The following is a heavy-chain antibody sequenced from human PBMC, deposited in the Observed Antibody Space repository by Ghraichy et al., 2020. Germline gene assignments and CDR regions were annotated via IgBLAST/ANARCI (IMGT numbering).Heavy chain of an antibody. V-gene: IGHV1-2*02. J-gene: IGHJ5*02. CDR3: ARDLRDYDFWSGFSRVPWFDP. CDR2: INPNCGGT. Sequence: ASVKVSCKASGYTFTGYYMHWVRQAPGQGLEWMGWINPNCGGTNYAQKFQGRVTMTRDTSISTAYMELSRLRSDDTAVYYCARDLRDYDFWSGFSRVPWFDPWGQGTLVTVSS. CDR1: GYTFTGYY. D-gene: IGHD3-3*01.